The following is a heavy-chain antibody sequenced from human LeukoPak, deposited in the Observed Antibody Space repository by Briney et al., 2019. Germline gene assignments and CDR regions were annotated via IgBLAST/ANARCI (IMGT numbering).Heavy chain of an antibody. CDR2: INKDGNEK. CDR1: GFNFRNYW. D-gene: IGHD2-15*01. V-gene: IGHV3-7*01. CDR3: VRELVVGPAEYFQS. J-gene: IGHJ1*01. Sequence: GGSLRLSCAASGFNFRNYWMAWIRHAPGRGLEWVANINKDGNEKYYLDSVRGRFTISRDNAKNSLYLQMNSLGAEDTAVYYCVRELVVGPAEYFQSWGQGTLVTVSS.